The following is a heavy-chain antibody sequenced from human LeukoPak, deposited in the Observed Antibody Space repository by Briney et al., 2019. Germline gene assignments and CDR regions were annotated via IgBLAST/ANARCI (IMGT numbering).Heavy chain of an antibody. CDR1: GGSISSYY. Sequence: PSETLSLTCTVSGGSISSYYWSWIRQPPGKGLEWIGNIYYSGSTNYNPSLKSRVTISVDTSKNRFSLKLSSVTAADTAVYYCARGLWGAMAYFFDYWGQGTLVTVSS. CDR2: IYYSGST. J-gene: IGHJ4*02. V-gene: IGHV4-59*01. D-gene: IGHD5-18*01. CDR3: ARGLWGAMAYFFDY.